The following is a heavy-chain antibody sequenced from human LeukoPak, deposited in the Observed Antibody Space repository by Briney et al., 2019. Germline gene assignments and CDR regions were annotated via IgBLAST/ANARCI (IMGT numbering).Heavy chain of an antibody. CDR3: ARVGYYDSSGYYFEH. D-gene: IGHD3-22*01. V-gene: IGHV4-59*01. CDR1: GGSISSDY. Sequence: SETLSLTCTVSGGSISSDYWSWIRQPPGKGLEWIGYIYYSGSTNYNPSLKSRVTISVDTSKNQFSLKLSSVTAADTAVYYCARVGYYDSSGYYFEHWGQGTLVTVSS. CDR2: IYYSGST. J-gene: IGHJ1*01.